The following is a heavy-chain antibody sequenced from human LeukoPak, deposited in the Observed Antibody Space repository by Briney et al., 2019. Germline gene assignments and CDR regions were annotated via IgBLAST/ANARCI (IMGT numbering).Heavy chain of an antibody. CDR2: ISGSGGST. D-gene: IGHD4-23*01. V-gene: IGHV3-23*01. CDR1: GLPFSSYA. J-gene: IGHJ4*02. CDR3: AAGNSYVY. Sequence: PGGSLRLSCSASGLPFSSYAMSWVRQAPGKGLGWVSAISGSGGSTYYADSVKVRFTISRDNAKNELYLQMNSLRAEDTAVYYCAAGNSYVYWGQGTLVTVSS.